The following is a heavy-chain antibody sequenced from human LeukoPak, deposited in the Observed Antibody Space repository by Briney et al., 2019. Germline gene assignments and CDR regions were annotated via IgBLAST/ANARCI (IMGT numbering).Heavy chain of an antibody. CDR3: AREAASYGYGDDALDI. V-gene: IGHV1-69*05. J-gene: IGHJ3*02. CDR1: GGTFSSYA. D-gene: IGHD5-18*01. CDR2: IIPIFGTA. Sequence: SVKVSCKASGGTFSSYAISWVRQAPGQGLEWMGGIIPIFGTANYAQKFQGRVTITTDESTSTAYMELSSLRSEDTAVYYCAREAASYGYGDDALDIWGQGTMVTVSS.